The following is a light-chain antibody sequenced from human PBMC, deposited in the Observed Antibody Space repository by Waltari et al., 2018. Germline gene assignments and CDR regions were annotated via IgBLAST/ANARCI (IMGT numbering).Light chain of an antibody. Sequence: QSALIQPRSVSGSPGQSVTVSCSGTSGDVGGSVSVSWYQQYPGKAPRVLIYDVTKRPSGIPDRFSGSKSGSTASLTISALQADDEADYYCCSYAGSYTYVFGSGTKVTVL. V-gene: IGLV2-11*01. J-gene: IGLJ1*01. CDR3: CSYAGSYTYV. CDR1: SGDVGGSVS. CDR2: DVT.